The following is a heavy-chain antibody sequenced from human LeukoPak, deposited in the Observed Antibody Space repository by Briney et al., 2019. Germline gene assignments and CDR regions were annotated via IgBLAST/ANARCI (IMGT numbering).Heavy chain of an antibody. CDR1: GFTCSSYW. Sequence: GGSLRLSCAASGFTCSSYWMSWVRQGPGKGLEWVANIKQDGSEKYYVDSVKGRFTISRDNAKNSLYLQMNSLRAEDTAVYYCARESSSGSYLRYWGQGTLVTVSS. CDR2: IKQDGSEK. V-gene: IGHV3-7*01. D-gene: IGHD1-26*01. CDR3: ARESSSGSYLRY. J-gene: IGHJ4*02.